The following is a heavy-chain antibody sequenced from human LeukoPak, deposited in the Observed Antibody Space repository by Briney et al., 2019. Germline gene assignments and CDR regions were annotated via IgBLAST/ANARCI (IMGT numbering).Heavy chain of an antibody. V-gene: IGHV4-34*01. CDR3: ARGKGVLRFLEWAKLDI. D-gene: IGHD3-3*01. J-gene: IGHJ3*02. Sequence: SETLSLTCAVYGESFSGYYWSWIRQPPGKGLEWIGEINHSGSTNYNPSLKSRVTISVDTSKNQFSLKLSSVTAADTAVYYCARGKGVLRFLEWAKLDIWGQGTMVTVSS. CDR1: GESFSGYY. CDR2: INHSGST.